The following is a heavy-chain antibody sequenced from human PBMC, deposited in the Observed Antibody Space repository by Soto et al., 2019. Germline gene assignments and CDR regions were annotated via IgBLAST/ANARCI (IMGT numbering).Heavy chain of an antibody. CDR2: ISYDGSNK. D-gene: IGHD6-19*01. Sequence: GGSLRLSCAASGFIFGGYGMHWVRQAPGKGLEWVAVISYDGSNKYYADSVKGRFTISRDNSKNTLYLQMNSLRAEDTAVYYCAKDIGYPGIAVAGPDYWGQGTLVTVSS. CDR1: GFIFGGYG. CDR3: AKDIGYPGIAVAGPDY. V-gene: IGHV3-30*18. J-gene: IGHJ4*02.